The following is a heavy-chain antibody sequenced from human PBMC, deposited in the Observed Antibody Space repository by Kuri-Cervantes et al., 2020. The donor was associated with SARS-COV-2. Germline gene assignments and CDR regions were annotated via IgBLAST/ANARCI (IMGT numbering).Heavy chain of an antibody. CDR2: IYTSGST. CDR3: ARVRSSGPIDY. V-gene: IGHV4-4*07. CDR1: GGSISSYY. J-gene: IGHJ4*02. Sequence: GSLRLSCTVSGGSISSYYWSWIRQPAGKGLEWIGRIYTSGSTNSNPSLKSRVTMSVDTSKNQFSLKLSSVTAADTAVYYCARVRSSGPIDYWGQGTLVTVSS. D-gene: IGHD6-19*01.